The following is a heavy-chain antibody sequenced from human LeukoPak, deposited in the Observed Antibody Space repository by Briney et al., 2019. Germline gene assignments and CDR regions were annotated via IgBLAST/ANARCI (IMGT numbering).Heavy chain of an antibody. CDR2: ISAYNGNT. Sequence: GASVKVSRKASGYTFTSYGISWVRQAPGQGLEWMGWISAYNGNTNYAQKLQGRVTMTTDTSTSTAYMELRSLRSDDTAVYYCARDGRYHYYDSSGYYSFDYWGQGTLVPSPQ. D-gene: IGHD3-22*01. CDR3: ARDGRYHYYDSSGYYSFDY. J-gene: IGHJ4*02. CDR1: GYTFTSYG. V-gene: IGHV1-18*01.